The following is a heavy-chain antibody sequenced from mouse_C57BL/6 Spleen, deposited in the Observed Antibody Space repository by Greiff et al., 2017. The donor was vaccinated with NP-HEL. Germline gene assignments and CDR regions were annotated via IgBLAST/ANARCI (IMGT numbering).Heavy chain of an antibody. Sequence: EVQLQQSGPELVKPGASVKISCKASGYSFTGYYMNWVKQSPEKSLEWIGEINPSTGGTTYNQKFKGKATLTVDKSSRTAYMQLKSLTSEDSAVYYCARRYYGPWYFDVWGTGTTVTVSS. CDR1: GYSFTGYY. CDR3: ARRYYGPWYFDV. CDR2: INPSTGGT. J-gene: IGHJ1*03. V-gene: IGHV1-42*01. D-gene: IGHD1-1*01.